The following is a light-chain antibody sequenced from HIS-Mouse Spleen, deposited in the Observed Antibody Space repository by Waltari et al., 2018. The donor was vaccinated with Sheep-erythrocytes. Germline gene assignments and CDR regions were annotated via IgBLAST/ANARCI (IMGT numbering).Light chain of an antibody. Sequence: QSALTQPASVSGSPGQSIPISCTGTRRDVGLYHLVSWYQQHPGKAPKLMIYEGSKRPSGVSNRFSGSKSGNTASLTISGLQAEDEADYYCCSYAGSSTPWVFGGGTKLTVL. CDR1: RRDVGLYHL. CDR2: EGS. J-gene: IGLJ3*02. CDR3: CSYAGSSTPWV. V-gene: IGLV2-23*01.